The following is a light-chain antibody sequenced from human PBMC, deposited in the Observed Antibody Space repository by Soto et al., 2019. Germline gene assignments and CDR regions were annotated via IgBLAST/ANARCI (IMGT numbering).Light chain of an antibody. CDR1: QNINNY. J-gene: IGKJ5*01. CDR2: DAS. V-gene: IGKV1-33*01. CDR3: QQYENLPT. Sequence: DIQMTQSPSSLSASVGDRVTITCQASQNINNYLNWDQQKPGRAPKLLIYDASNLEAGVPSRFSGSGSGTDFTFTISRLQPEDIATYYCQQYENLPTLGQGTRMEIK.